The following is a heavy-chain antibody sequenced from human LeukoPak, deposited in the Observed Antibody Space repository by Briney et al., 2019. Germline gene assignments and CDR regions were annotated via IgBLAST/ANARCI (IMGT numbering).Heavy chain of an antibody. V-gene: IGHV3-74*01. Sequence: GGSLRLSCAASGFTFSGYRMHWVRQAPGKGLVWVSRNPDGSSTIYADSVKGRFTISRDNAKNTLYLQMNSLRAEDTAVYYCARVWENSHGYGYWGQGTLVTVSS. D-gene: IGHD5-18*01. CDR1: GFTFSGYR. CDR2: NPDGSST. CDR3: ARVWENSHGYGY. J-gene: IGHJ4*02.